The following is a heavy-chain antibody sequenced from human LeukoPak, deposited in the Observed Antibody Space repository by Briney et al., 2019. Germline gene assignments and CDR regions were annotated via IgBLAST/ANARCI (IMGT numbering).Heavy chain of an antibody. CDR2: IYYSGST. CDR1: GDSITSYY. J-gene: IGHJ4*02. D-gene: IGHD6-13*01. V-gene: IGHV4-59*08. Sequence: SETLSLTCTVSGDSITSYYRSWIRQPPGEGLEWTGYIYYSGSTNYNPSLKSRVTISVDTSKNQFSLKLSSVTAADTAVYYCALAAAGTLFDYWGQGTLVTVSS. CDR3: ALAAAGTLFDY.